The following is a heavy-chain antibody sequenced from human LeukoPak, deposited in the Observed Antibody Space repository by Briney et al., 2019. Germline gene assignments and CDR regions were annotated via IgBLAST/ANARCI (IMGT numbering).Heavy chain of an antibody. CDR3: AREELWFGETGY. V-gene: IGHV3-7*01. CDR1: GFTFSSRDW. Sequence: GGSLRLSCVASGFTFSSRDWMTWVRQAPGKGLEWVANIKQDGSEKYYVDSVKGRFTISRDNAKNSLYLQMNSLRAEDTAVYYCAREELWFGETGYWGQGTLVTVSS. J-gene: IGHJ4*02. CDR2: IKQDGSEK. D-gene: IGHD3-10*01.